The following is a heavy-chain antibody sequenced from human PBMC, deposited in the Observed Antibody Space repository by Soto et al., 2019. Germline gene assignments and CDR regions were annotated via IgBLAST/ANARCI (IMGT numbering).Heavy chain of an antibody. Sequence: QVQLQQWGSGLLKPSETLSVTCAVYGGSISGNYGTWIRKTPGKGLEWIGELHREGSTNYNPSLRSRVTISIDSSKTPFSLRLSSVTAADTALYFCVFHDLSGEVFETWGQGTLVTVSS. CDR1: GGSISGNY. CDR3: VFHDLSGEVFET. V-gene: IGHV4-34*01. CDR2: LHREGST. D-gene: IGHD3-22*01. J-gene: IGHJ3*02.